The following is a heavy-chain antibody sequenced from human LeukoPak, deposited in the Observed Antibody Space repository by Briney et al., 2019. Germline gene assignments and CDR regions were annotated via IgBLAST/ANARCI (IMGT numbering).Heavy chain of an antibody. CDR2: ISGSGDNT. CDR3: AKPRGYSTVTTYYYYGIDV. CDR1: GFTFSNYA. Sequence: GGSLRLSCAASGFTFSNYAMSWVRQAPGKGLEWVSVISGSGDNTYYADSVEGRFTISRVNSKNTLYLQMNSLRAEDTAVYYCAKPRGYSTVTTYYYYGIDVWGQGTTVTVSS. V-gene: IGHV3-23*01. D-gene: IGHD4-17*01. J-gene: IGHJ6*02.